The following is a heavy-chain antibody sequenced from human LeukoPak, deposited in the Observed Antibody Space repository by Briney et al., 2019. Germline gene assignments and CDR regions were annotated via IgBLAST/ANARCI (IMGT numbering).Heavy chain of an antibody. CDR2: IYSGGIT. CDR3: ARHVVTHNYLNY. D-gene: IGHD4-23*01. V-gene: IGHV4-59*08. Sequence: SETLSLTCTVSGGSISSYYWSWFRQPPGRGLEWIGYIYSGGITDYNPSLRSRVTILVDTSKNQFSLKLDYVTAADTAVYYCARHVVTHNYLNYWGQGALVTVSS. CDR1: GGSISSYY. J-gene: IGHJ4*02.